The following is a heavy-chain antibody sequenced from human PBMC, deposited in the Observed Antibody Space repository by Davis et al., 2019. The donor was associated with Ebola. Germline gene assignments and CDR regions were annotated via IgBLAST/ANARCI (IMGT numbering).Heavy chain of an antibody. J-gene: IGHJ4*02. D-gene: IGHD6-6*01. Sequence: PGGSLRLSCAASGFTFSSYWMSWVRQAPGKGLEWVANIKQDGSEKYYVDSVKGRFTISRDNAKNSLYLQMNSLRAEDTAVYYSARAHLRIAARSGPLDYWGQGTLVTVSS. CDR2: IKQDGSEK. V-gene: IGHV3-7*01. CDR3: ARAHLRIAARSGPLDY. CDR1: GFTFSSYW.